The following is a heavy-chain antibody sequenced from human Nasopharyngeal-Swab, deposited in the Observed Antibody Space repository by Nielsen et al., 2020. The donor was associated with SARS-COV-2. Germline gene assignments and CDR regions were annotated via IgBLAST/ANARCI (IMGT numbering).Heavy chain of an antibody. V-gene: IGHV1-69*13. CDR2: IIPIFGTA. Sequence: SVKVSCRASGGTFSSYAISWVRQAPGQGLEWMGGIIPIFGTANYAQKFQGRVTITADESTSTAYMELSSLRSEDTAVYYCASWVGDYEFDYWGQGTLVTVSS. D-gene: IGHD4-17*01. CDR1: GGTFSSYA. J-gene: IGHJ4*02. CDR3: ASWVGDYEFDY.